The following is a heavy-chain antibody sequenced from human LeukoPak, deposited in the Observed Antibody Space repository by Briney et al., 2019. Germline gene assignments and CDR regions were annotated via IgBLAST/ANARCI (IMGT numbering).Heavy chain of an antibody. D-gene: IGHD2-15*01. V-gene: IGHV4-59*01. CDR3: ARHRGCSGGTCKNRFDP. CDR1: RGSSRGSS. Sequence: PEAPSVSRVLHRGSSRGSSRCWRPEPPREGLGRSAHILYSGSANYTPSLKSRVTISIDTSKNQFSLRLSSVTAADTAVYYCARHRGCSGGTCKNRFDPWGQGTLVSVSS. J-gene: IGHJ5*02. CDR2: ILYSGSA.